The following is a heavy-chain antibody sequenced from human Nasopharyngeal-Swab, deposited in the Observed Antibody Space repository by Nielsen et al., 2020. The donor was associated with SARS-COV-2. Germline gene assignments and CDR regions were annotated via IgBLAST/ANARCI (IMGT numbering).Heavy chain of an antibody. J-gene: IGHJ4*02. CDR2: INHSGST. CDR3: ARDPGSGSFYFDY. V-gene: IGHV4-34*01. Sequence: PGKGLEWIGEINHSGSTNYNPSLKSRVTISVDTSKNQFSLKLSSVTAADTVVYYCARDPGSGSFYFDYWGQGTLVTVSS. D-gene: IGHD3-22*01.